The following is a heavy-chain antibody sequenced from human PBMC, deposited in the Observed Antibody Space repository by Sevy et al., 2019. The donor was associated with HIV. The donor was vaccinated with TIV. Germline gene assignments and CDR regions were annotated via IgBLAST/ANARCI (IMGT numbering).Heavy chain of an antibody. Sequence: ASVKVSCVASGFTFSNYAMNWVRQAPGKGLEWVSTIFRGGDGTYYADSVKGRFTISRDNSKDTVYLQLSSLRADDTAVYYCAGALYDSSGSFDALDIWGQGTMVTVSS. D-gene: IGHD3-22*01. CDR2: IFRGGDGT. CDR1: GFTFSNYA. J-gene: IGHJ3*02. CDR3: AGALYDSSGSFDALDI. V-gene: IGHV3-23*01.